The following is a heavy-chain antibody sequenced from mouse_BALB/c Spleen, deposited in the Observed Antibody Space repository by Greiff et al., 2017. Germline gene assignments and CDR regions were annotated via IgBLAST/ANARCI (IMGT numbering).Heavy chain of an antibody. Sequence: QVQLQQPGAELVKPGASVKLSCKASGYTFTSYWMHWVKQRPGQGLEWIGEINPSNGRTNYNEKFKSKATLTVDKSSSTAYMQLSSLTSEDSAVYYCARSEGYDGYSYWGQGTLVTVSA. CDR3: ARSEGYDGYSY. D-gene: IGHD2-3*01. CDR2: INPSNGRT. J-gene: IGHJ3*01. CDR1: GYTFTSYW. V-gene: IGHV1S81*02.